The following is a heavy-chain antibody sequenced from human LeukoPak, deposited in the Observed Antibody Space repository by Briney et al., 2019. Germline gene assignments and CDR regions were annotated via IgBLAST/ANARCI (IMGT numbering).Heavy chain of an antibody. CDR1: GFTFSSYG. D-gene: IGHD3-22*01. J-gene: IGHJ4*02. V-gene: IGHV3-30*02. Sequence: PGGSLRLSCAASGFTFSSYGMHWVRQAPGKGLEWVAFIRYDGSNKYYADSVKGRFTISRDNSKNTLYLQMNSLRAEDTAVYYCAEEEYYYDSSSGFDYWGQGTLVTVSS. CDR2: IRYDGSNK. CDR3: AEEEYYYDSSSGFDY.